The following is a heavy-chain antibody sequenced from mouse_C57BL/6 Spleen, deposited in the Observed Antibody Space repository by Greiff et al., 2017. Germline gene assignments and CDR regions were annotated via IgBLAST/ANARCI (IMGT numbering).Heavy chain of an antibody. CDR1: GFTFSSYA. CDR3: AREGAYYGNYDFDY. CDR2: ISDGGSYT. J-gene: IGHJ2*01. Sequence: EVKVVESGGGLVKPGGSLKLSCAASGFTFSSYAMSWVRQTPEKRLEWVATISDGGSYTYYPDNVKGRFTISRDNAKNNLYLQMSHLKSEDTAMYYCAREGAYYGNYDFDYWGQGTTLTVSS. V-gene: IGHV5-4*01. D-gene: IGHD2-10*01.